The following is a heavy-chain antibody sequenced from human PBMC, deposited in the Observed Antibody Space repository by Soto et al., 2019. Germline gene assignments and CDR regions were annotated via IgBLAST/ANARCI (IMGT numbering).Heavy chain of an antibody. V-gene: IGHV4-34*01. D-gene: IGHD3-10*01. CDR2: INHSGST. J-gene: IGHJ4*02. CDR3: ASPGSPHTADDY. Sequence: SEPLSLTYAVYGGSFSGYYWSWIRQPPGKGLEWIGEINHSGSTNYNPSLKSRVTISVDTSKNPFSLKLSSVTAADTAVYYCASPGSPHTADDYWGQGTLVTVSS. CDR1: GGSFSGYY.